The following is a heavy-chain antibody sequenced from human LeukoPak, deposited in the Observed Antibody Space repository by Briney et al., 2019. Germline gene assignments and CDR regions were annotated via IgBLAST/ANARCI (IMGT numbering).Heavy chain of an antibody. V-gene: IGHV4-34*01. J-gene: IGHJ4*02. CDR1: GGSFSDYY. CDR2: INHSGNT. Sequence: SETLSLTCAVYGGSFSDYYWSWIRQPPGKGLEWIGEINHSGNTNYSPSLKSRGSISVDTSKNQFSLKLNSVTAADASMYYCASHYSSGSYRYTGSFDSWGQGMLVNVSS. CDR3: ASHYSSGSYRYTGSFDS. D-gene: IGHD3-16*02.